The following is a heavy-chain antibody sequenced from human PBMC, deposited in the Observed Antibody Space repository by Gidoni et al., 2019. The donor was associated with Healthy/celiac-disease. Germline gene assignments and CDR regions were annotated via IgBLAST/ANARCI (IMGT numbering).Heavy chain of an antibody. CDR3: ARGPGAMVQGNWFDP. Sequence: VQLHPPGSGLQQPSPTLSPTCAVSGGPLTIGDYYWSWIRQPPGKGLEWIGYIYYSGSTYYNPSLKSRVTISVDTSKNQFSLKLSSVTAADTAVYYCARGPGAMVQGNWFDPWGQGTLVTVSS. V-gene: IGHV4-30-4*01. CDR2: IYYSGST. J-gene: IGHJ5*02. CDR1: GGPLTIGDYY. D-gene: IGHD3-10*01.